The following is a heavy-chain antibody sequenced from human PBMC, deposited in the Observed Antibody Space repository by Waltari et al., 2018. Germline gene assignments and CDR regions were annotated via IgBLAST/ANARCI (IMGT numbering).Heavy chain of an antibody. Sequence: EVQLVESGGGLVQPGGSLRLSCAASGFTFSSFWMDWVRQAPGKGLVWVSRINSDGSSTSYADSVKGRFTISRDNAKNTLYLQMNSLRAEDTAVYYCASARYSGTYYNDYWGQGMLVTVSP. D-gene: IGHD1-26*01. J-gene: IGHJ4*02. CDR1: GFTFSSFW. CDR3: ASARYSGTYYNDY. CDR2: INSDGSST. V-gene: IGHV3-74*01.